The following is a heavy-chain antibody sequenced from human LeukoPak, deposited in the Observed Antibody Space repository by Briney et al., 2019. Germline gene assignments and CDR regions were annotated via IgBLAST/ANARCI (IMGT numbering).Heavy chain of an antibody. D-gene: IGHD6-19*01. CDR3: ARVSVAVAGGTYYYYYIDV. CDR1: GGSISSYY. J-gene: IGHJ6*03. CDR2: IYYRGGT. Sequence: PPETLSLTCTVAGGSISSYYWSWLRQPPGRGLEWIGSIYYRGGTSYNTSLKSRVTIPVDASKNPFSLKLSSVTAADTAVYYCARVSVAVAGGTYYYYYIDVWGKGTTVTISS. V-gene: IGHV4-59*01.